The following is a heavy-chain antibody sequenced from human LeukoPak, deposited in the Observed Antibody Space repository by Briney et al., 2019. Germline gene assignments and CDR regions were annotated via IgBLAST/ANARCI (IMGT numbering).Heavy chain of an antibody. V-gene: IGHV4-34*01. Sequence: PSETLSLTCAVYGGSFSGYYWSWIREPPGKGLEWIGEINHSGSTNYNPSLKSRVTISVDTSKNQFSLKLSSVTAADTAVYYCAGQGAIVVVPAAAVSYYYGMDVWGQGTTVTVSS. J-gene: IGHJ6*02. D-gene: IGHD2-2*01. CDR2: INHSGST. CDR3: AGQGAIVVVPAAAVSYYYGMDV. CDR1: GGSFSGYY.